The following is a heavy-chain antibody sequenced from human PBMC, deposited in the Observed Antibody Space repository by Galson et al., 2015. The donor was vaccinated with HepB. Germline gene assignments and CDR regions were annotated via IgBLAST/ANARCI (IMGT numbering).Heavy chain of an antibody. CDR3: ARGGYCSSTSCYQEHWFDP. D-gene: IGHD2-2*01. CDR1: GGTFSSYA. CDR2: IIPILSIA. V-gene: IGHV1-69*04. Sequence: SVKVSCKASGGTFSSYAISWVRQAPGQGLEWMGRIIPILSIANYAQKFQGRVTITADKSTSTAYMELSSLRSEDTAVYYCARGGYCSSTSCYQEHWFDPWGQGTLVTVSS. J-gene: IGHJ5*02.